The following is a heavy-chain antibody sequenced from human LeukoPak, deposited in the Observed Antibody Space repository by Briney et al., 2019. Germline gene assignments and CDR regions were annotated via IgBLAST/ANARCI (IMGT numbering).Heavy chain of an antibody. CDR1: GGSISSYY. Sequence: SETLSLTCTVSGGSISSYYWSWIRQPPGKGLEWIGYIYYSGSTNYNPSLKSRVTISVDTSKNQFSLKLSSVTAADTAVYYCARQKKKDGYKYYFDYWGQGTLVTVSS. CDR2: IYYSGST. CDR3: ARQKKKDGYKYYFDY. J-gene: IGHJ4*02. V-gene: IGHV4-59*08. D-gene: IGHD5-24*01.